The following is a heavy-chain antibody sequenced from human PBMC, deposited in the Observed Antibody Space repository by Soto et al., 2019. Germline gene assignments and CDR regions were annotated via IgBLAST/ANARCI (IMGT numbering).Heavy chain of an antibody. CDR3: ARERTGDPTFFDY. D-gene: IGHD1-1*01. Sequence: SETLSLTCSVSCGSVRSGSYYWSWIRQPPGKGLEWIGYIYFSGSTDYNPSLKSRVTISVDTSKNQSSLKLSSLTAADTAVYYCARERTGDPTFFDYWGQGTLVTVSS. J-gene: IGHJ4*02. CDR1: CGSVRSGSYY. CDR2: IYFSGST. V-gene: IGHV4-61*01.